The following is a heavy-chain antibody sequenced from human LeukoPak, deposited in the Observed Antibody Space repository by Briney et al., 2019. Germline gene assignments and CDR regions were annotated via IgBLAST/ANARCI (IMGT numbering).Heavy chain of an antibody. CDR2: IYHSGST. CDR1: GGSISSYY. J-gene: IGHJ6*03. V-gene: IGHV4-38-2*02. D-gene: IGHD2-15*01. Sequence: SETLSLTCTVSGGSISSYYWGWIRQPPGKGLEWIGSIYHSGSTYYNPSLKSRVTISVDTSKNQFSLKLSSVTAADTAVYYCARVAGGYCSGGSCFHRLYYYYYMDVWGKGTTVTVSS. CDR3: ARVAGGYCSGGSCFHRLYYYYYMDV.